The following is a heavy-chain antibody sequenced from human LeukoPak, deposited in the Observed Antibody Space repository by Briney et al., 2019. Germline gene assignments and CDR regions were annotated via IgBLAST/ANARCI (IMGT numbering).Heavy chain of an antibody. V-gene: IGHV3-23*01. CDR2: ISDSGGST. Sequence: GGSLRLSCAASGFTFSNFAMTWVRQAPGKGLEWVSSISDSGGSTYYADSVKGRFTISRDNYKNTLYLQMNSLRAEDTAVYYCARENGGTDYWGQGTLVTVSS. CDR1: GFTFSNFA. D-gene: IGHD4-23*01. CDR3: ARENGGTDY. J-gene: IGHJ4*02.